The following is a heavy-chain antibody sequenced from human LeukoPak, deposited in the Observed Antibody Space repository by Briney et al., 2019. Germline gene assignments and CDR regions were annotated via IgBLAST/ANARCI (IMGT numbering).Heavy chain of an antibody. CDR3: ARVKRYYYDSSGYFHFDY. CDR2: INPNSGGT. D-gene: IGHD3-22*01. J-gene: IGHJ4*02. Sequence: ASVKVSCKASGYTFTGYYMHWVRQAPGQGLEWMGWINPNSGGTNYAQKFQGRVTMTRDTSISTAYMELSRLRSDDTAVYYCARVKRYYYDSSGYFHFDYWGQGTLVTVSS. V-gene: IGHV1-2*02. CDR1: GYTFTGYY.